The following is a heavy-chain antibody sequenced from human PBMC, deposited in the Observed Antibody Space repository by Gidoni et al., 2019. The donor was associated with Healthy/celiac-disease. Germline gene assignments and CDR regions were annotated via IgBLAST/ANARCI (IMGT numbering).Heavy chain of an antibody. D-gene: IGHD4-17*01. V-gene: IGHV1-69*04. CDR1: GGTFSSYA. CDR2: IIPILGIA. J-gene: IGHJ6*02. CDR3: ARRYGDHRAVDYYYYGMDV. Sequence: QVQLVQSGAEVKKPGSSVKVSCKASGGTFSSYAISWVRQAPGQGLEWMGRIIPILGIANYAQKFQGRVTITADKSTSTAYMELSSLRSEDTAVYYCARRYGDHRAVDYYYYGMDVWGQGTTVTVSS.